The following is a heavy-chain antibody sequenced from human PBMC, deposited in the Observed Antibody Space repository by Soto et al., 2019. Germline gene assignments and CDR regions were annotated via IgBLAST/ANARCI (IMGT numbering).Heavy chain of an antibody. CDR3: ARELNSGYVVR. CDR2: INHSGST. V-gene: IGHV4-34*01. J-gene: IGHJ4*02. D-gene: IGHD5-12*01. Sequence: SETLSLTCAVYGGSFSGYYWSWIRQPQGKGLQWIGEINHSGSTNYYPSLKSRVTISLDTSKNQFSLKLSSVTAADTAVYYCARELNSGYVVRWGQGTLVTVSS. CDR1: GGSFSGYY.